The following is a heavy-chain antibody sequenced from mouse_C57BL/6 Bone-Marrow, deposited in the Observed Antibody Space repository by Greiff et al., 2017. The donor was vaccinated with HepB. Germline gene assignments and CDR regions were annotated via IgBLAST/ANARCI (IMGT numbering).Heavy chain of an antibody. Sequence: EVQLQESGPELVKPGASVKIPCKASGYTFTDYNMDWVKQSHGKSLEWIGDINPNNGGTIYNQKFKGKATLTVDKSSSTAYMELRSLTSEDTAVYYCARLLTTVPSMDYWGQGTSVTVSS. J-gene: IGHJ4*01. CDR2: INPNNGGT. V-gene: IGHV1-18*01. D-gene: IGHD1-1*01. CDR1: GYTFTDYN. CDR3: ARLLTTVPSMDY.